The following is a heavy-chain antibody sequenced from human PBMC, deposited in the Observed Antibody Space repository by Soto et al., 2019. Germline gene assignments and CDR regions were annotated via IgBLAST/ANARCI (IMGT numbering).Heavy chain of an antibody. CDR1: GFTFTSYS. J-gene: IGHJ4*02. CDR3: ARNCEGGSRL. CDR2: ISDGSDYI. Sequence: EVQLVESGGGLVKPGGSLRLSCVASGFTFTSYSMNWVRQAPGKGLEWVSSISDGSDYIVYADSMKGRFTISRDNAKNSLYLEMNSLRAEDTAVYFCARNCEGGSRLWGQGTLVTVSS. D-gene: IGHD2-21*01. V-gene: IGHV3-21*01.